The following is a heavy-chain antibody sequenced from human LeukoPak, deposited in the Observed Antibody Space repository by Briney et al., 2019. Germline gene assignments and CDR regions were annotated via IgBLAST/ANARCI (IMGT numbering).Heavy chain of an antibody. V-gene: IGHV4-59*08. D-gene: IGHD6-19*01. Sequence: SETLSLTCTVSGGSISSFYWSWIRQPPGKGLEWIGFISYRGSANYNPSLKSRVTISLDTSKKQFSLKLSSVPAADTAVFYCAGGDSSGWTDFDYWGQGTLVTVSS. J-gene: IGHJ4*02. CDR3: AGGDSSGWTDFDY. CDR2: ISYRGSA. CDR1: GGSISSFY.